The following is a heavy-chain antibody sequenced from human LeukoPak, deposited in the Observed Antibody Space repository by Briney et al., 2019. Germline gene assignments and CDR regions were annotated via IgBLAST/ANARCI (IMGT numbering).Heavy chain of an antibody. CDR2: FDPEDGET. J-gene: IGHJ6*02. Sequence: ASVKVSCKVSGYTLTELSMHWVRQAPGKGLEWMGGFDPEDGETIYAQKFQGRVTMTEDTSTDTAYMELSSLRSGDTAVYYCATDSESGSLYYYYGMDVWGQGTTVTVSS. D-gene: IGHD2-15*01. V-gene: IGHV1-24*01. CDR3: ATDSESGSLYYYYGMDV. CDR1: GYTLTELS.